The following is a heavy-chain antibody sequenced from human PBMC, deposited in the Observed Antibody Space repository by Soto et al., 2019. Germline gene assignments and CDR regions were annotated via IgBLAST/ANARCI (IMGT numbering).Heavy chain of an antibody. V-gene: IGHV4-30-2*01. CDR1: GGSISSGGYS. J-gene: IGHJ6*02. CDR2: IYHSGST. Sequence: QLQLQESGSGLVKPSQTLSLTCAVSGGSISSGGYSWSWIRQPPGKGLEWIGYIYHSGSTYYNPSLKSRVTISVDRSKNQFSLKLSSVTAADTAVYYCASSYDSWSGLGRMDVWGQGTTVTVSS. D-gene: IGHD3-3*01. CDR3: ASSYDSWSGLGRMDV.